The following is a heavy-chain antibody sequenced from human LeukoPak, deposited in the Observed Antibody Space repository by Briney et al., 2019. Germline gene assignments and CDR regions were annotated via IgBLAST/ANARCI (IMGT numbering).Heavy chain of an antibody. V-gene: IGHV4-4*07. J-gene: IGHJ4*02. CDR3: AREFDF. Sequence: SETLSLTCTVSSGSISGYYWSCLRQPAGKGLEWIGHIYTDGNTNHNPSLKSRVTMSVDTSENQFYLRVSSVTAADTAVYYCAREFDFWGQGTLVSVSS. CDR2: IYTDGNT. CDR1: SGSISGYY.